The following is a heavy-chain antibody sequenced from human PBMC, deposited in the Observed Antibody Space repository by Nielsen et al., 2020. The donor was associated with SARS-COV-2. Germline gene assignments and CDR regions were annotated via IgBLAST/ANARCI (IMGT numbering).Heavy chain of an antibody. V-gene: IGHV1-24*01. D-gene: IGHD6-13*01. J-gene: IGHJ5*02. CDR3: ATGAAAGTQNWFDP. CDR1: GYTLTELS. CDR2: FDPEDGET. Sequence: ASVKVSCKVSGYTLTELSMHWVRQAPGKGLEWMGGFDPEDGETIYAQKFQGRVTMTEDTSTDTAYMELSSLRSKDTAVYYGATGAAAGTQNWFDPWGQGTLVTVSS.